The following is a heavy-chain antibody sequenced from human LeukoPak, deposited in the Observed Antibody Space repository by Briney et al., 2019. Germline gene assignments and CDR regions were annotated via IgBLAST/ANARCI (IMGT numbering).Heavy chain of an antibody. CDR3: ARAGGLLWFGETLTRNWFDP. CDR2: ISSSGSTI. Sequence: GGSLRLFCAASGFTFSDYYMSWIRQARGEGLEWVSYISSSGSTIYYADSVKGRFTISRDNAKNSLYPQMNDLRAQDTAVYYCARAGGLLWFGETLTRNWFDPWGQGTLVTVSS. J-gene: IGHJ5*02. D-gene: IGHD3-10*01. CDR1: GFTFSDYY. V-gene: IGHV3-11*04.